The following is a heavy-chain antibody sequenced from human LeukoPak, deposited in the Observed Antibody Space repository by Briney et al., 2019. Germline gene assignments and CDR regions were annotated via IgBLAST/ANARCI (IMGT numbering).Heavy chain of an antibody. D-gene: IGHD3-22*01. J-gene: IGHJ4*02. CDR1: GGSISSDY. CDR3: ARFRYYDSSGYYPYYFDY. Sequence: KPSETLSLTCTVSGGSISSDYWSWIRQPPGKGLEWIGYIYYSGSTNYNPSLKSRVTISVDTSKNQFSLKLSSVTAADTAVYYCARFRYYDSSGYYPYYFDYWGQGTLVTVSS. CDR2: IYYSGST. V-gene: IGHV4-59*01.